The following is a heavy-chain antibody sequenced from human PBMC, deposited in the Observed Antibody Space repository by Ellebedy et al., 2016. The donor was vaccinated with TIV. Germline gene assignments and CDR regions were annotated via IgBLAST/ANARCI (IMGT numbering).Heavy chain of an antibody. Sequence: PGGSLRLSCTASGFTFGDYAMSWFRQAPGKGLELVGFIRGWAYGGTTEYAASVKGRFTISRDDSKNIAYLQMNSLKTEDTAVYYCARNRAYYFDYWGQGTLVTVSS. V-gene: IGHV3-49*03. CDR3: ARNRAYYFDY. CDR1: GFTFGDYA. D-gene: IGHD2/OR15-2a*01. CDR2: IRGWAYGGTT. J-gene: IGHJ4*02.